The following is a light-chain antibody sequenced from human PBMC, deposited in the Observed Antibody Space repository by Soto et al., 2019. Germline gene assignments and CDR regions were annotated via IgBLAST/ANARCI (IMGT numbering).Light chain of an antibody. CDR1: QSVLYSSNNKNY. J-gene: IGKJ1*01. V-gene: IGKV4-1*01. CDR2: WAS. CDR3: QQYYSTPPT. Sequence: DIVMTQSPDFLAVSLGERATINCKSSQSVLYSSNNKNYLAWYQQKPGQPPKLLIYWASPRESGVPDRFSGSGSGTDSTLTISSLQAEDVAVYYCQQYYSTPPTFGQGTKVDIK.